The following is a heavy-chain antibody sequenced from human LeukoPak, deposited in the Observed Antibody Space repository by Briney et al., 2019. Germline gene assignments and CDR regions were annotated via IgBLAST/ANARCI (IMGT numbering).Heavy chain of an antibody. D-gene: IGHD3-16*02. CDR3: ARDNPDYDYIWGSYRGGDAFDI. CDR2: ITSSNNHI. Sequence: GGSLRLSCAASGFTFSSYSMNWVRQAPGEGLEWVSFITSSNNHIDYADSVKGRFTIPRDNAKNSLYLQMNSLRAEDTAVYYCARDNPDYDYIWGSYRGGDAFDIWGQGTMVTVSS. CDR1: GFTFSSYS. J-gene: IGHJ3*02. V-gene: IGHV3-21*01.